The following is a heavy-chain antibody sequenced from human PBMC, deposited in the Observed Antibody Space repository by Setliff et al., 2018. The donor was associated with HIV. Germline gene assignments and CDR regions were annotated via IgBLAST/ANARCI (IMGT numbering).Heavy chain of an antibody. CDR3: ARHSPIGELFKWFDP. D-gene: IGHD3-10*01. Sequence: SETLSLTCTVSGGSISSSSYYWGWIRQPPGKGLEWVGSIYYSGSTYYNPSLKSRVTISVDTSKNQFSLKLSSVTAADTAVYYCARHSPIGELFKWFDPWGQGTLVTAPQ. CDR1: GGSISSSSYY. J-gene: IGHJ5*02. CDR2: IYYSGST. V-gene: IGHV4-39*01.